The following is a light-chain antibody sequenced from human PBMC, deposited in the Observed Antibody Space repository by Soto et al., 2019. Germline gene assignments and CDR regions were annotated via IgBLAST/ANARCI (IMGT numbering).Light chain of an antibody. CDR1: QSVSSY. J-gene: IGKJ1*01. V-gene: IGKV3-15*01. Sequence: EIVLTQSPATLSLSPGERATLSCRASQSVSSYLAWYQQKPGQAPRLLIYGASTRATGIPVRFSGSASGTEFTLTISSLQSEDFAIYYCQQYNNWPPWTFGQGTKVDIK. CDR3: QQYNNWPPWT. CDR2: GAS.